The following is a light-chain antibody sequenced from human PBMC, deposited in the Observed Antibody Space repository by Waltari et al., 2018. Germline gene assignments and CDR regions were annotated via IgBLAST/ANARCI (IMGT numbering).Light chain of an antibody. CDR3: QQSYNTPRT. CDR2: AAS. J-gene: IGKJ1*01. V-gene: IGKV1-39*01. CDR1: QTISSY. Sequence: DIQMTQSPSSLSASVGDRVTITCRASQTISSYLSWYQQKPGKAPNLLIYAASSLQSGVQSRFSGSGSGTDFTLTISSLQPEDFATYYCQQSYNTPRTFGQGTKVEVK.